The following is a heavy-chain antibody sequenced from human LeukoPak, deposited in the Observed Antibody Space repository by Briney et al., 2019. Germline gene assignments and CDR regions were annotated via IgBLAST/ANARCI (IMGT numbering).Heavy chain of an antibody. D-gene: IGHD5-18*01. CDR3: AKNPGYTYGDS. V-gene: IGHV3-21*04. J-gene: IGHJ4*02. Sequence: GGSLRLSCAASGFTFSTYAMNWVRQAPGKGLEWVSSISKTSTYIYYADSVKGRFTISRDNAKKSLYLQMNSLRAEDTAVYYCAKNPGYTYGDSWGQGTLVTVSS. CDR1: GFTFSTYA. CDR2: ISKTSTYI.